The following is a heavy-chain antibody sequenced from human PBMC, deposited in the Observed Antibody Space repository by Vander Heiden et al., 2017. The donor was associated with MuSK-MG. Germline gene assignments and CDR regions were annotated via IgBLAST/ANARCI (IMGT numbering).Heavy chain of an antibody. Sequence: APGKGLEWVSAISGSGGSTYYADSVKGRFTISRDNSKNTLYLQMNSLRAEDTAVYYCAHAGGRVDPSDDYYYYMDVWGKGTTVTVCS. D-gene: IGHD5-12*01. V-gene: IGHV3-23*01. CDR2: ISGSGGST. J-gene: IGHJ6*03. CDR3: AHAGGRVDPSDDYYYYMDV.